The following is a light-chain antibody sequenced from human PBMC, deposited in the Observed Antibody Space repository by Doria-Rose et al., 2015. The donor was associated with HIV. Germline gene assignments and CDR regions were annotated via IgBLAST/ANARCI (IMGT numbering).Light chain of an antibody. CDR3: QSYDSSNWV. V-gene: IGLV6-57*01. J-gene: IGLJ3*02. Sequence: TQPHSMSESPGKTVTISCTRSSGSTASNYVQWYQQRPGSSPTTVIYEDNQRPSGVPDRFSGSIDSSSNSASLSISGLRTEDEADYYCQSYDSSNWVFGGGTKVTVL. CDR2: EDN. CDR1: SGSTASNY.